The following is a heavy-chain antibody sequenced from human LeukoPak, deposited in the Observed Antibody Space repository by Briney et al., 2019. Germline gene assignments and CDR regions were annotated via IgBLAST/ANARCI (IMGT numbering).Heavy chain of an antibody. V-gene: IGHV1-24*01. D-gene: IGHD3-16*01. CDR3: AISPSRSWGRYYSYYLDV. Sequence: ASVKVSCKVSGYTLTELSMHWVRQAPGKGLEWMGWISAYNGNTNYAQKLQGRLSMTRNTSVSAAYMELSSLRSDDTAVYYCAISPSRSWGRYYSYYLDVWGKGTTVTISS. J-gene: IGHJ6*03. CDR1: GYTLTELS. CDR2: ISAYNGNT.